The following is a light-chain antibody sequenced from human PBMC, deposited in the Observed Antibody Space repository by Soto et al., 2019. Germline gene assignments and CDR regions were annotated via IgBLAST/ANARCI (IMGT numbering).Light chain of an antibody. CDR3: QQYGSSPPGLT. J-gene: IGKJ4*01. CDR1: QSVSSY. CDR2: GAF. Sequence: EIVLTQSPATLSLSPGERATLSCRASQSVSSYLAWYRQKPGQAPRLLIYGAFNRATGIPDRFSGGGSGTDFTLTITRLEPEDFAVYYCQQYGSSPPGLTFGGGTKVDIK. V-gene: IGKV3-20*01.